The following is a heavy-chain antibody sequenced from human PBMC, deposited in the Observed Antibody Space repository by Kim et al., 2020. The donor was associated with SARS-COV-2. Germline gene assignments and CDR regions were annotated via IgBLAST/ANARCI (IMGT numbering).Heavy chain of an antibody. D-gene: IGHD6-6*01. Sequence: GSLRLSCAASGFTFTNAWLTWVRQAPGKRLEWVGRVKTKTDGGTTDYAAPVKGRFTISRDDSKNTVYLQMNSLKTEDTAVYYCATGVYSNSPRWGQGTL. CDR3: ATGVYSNSPR. J-gene: IGHJ4*02. V-gene: IGHV3-15*01. CDR1: GFTFTNAW. CDR2: VKTKTDGGTT.